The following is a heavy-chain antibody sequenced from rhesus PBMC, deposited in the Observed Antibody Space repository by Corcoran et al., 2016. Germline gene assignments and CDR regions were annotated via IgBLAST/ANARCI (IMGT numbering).Heavy chain of an antibody. CDR1: VGSISSSYYY. Sequence: QVQLQESGPGLVKPSETLSLTCAFSVGSISSSYYYWIWIRQAPGKGLRWMGYISDRGSTSYNPTLKSRVASSRDPSRNRSSLKRSTVPAADTAVYYCARSSIRTGVINPFDYWGQGVLVTVSS. V-gene: IGHV4-122*02. CDR2: ISDRGST. J-gene: IGHJ4*01. CDR3: ARSSIRTGVINPFDY. D-gene: IGHD3-22*01.